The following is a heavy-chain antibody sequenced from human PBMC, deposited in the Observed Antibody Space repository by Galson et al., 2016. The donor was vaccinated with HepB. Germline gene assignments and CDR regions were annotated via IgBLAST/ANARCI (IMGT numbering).Heavy chain of an antibody. CDR2: ISAYNGNT. V-gene: IGHV1-18*04. CDR1: GYTFTKYG. Sequence: SVKVSCKASGYTFTKYGISWVRQAPGQGLEWMGWISAYNGNTNYAQKLQGRVTMTTDTSTSTAYMEVRSLRSDDTAVFYCARVPAPYYYDSSGPFDHWGQGTLVTVSS. CDR3: ARVPAPYYYDSSGPFDH. J-gene: IGHJ4*02. D-gene: IGHD3-22*01.